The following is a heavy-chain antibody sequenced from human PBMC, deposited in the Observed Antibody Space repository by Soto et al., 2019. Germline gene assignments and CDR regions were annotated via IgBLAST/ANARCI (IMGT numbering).Heavy chain of an antibody. Sequence: EVQLSESGGGLVQPGGSLRLSCAASGFTFSNYAMTWVRQAPGKGLEWVSGLNGSGGSTSSADSVKGRFAISRDNSKNHLYLQMNNPRDGDTAVYYCARGFSAGKGSPPDFWGQGTLVTVSS. V-gene: IGHV3-23*01. D-gene: IGHD3-10*01. CDR1: GFTFSNYA. CDR3: ARGFSAGKGSPPDF. J-gene: IGHJ4*02. CDR2: LNGSGGST.